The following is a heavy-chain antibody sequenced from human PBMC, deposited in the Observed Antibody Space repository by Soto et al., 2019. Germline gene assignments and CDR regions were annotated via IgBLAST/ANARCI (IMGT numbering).Heavy chain of an antibody. D-gene: IGHD6-13*01. CDR3: ARSVETPGTNMDV. Sequence: LSRTFSVSGGSMNGYYWGWIRQTPGQGLEWLGFIYFSGSTRYNPSLMSRLTISLDKYKRQFSMSLSSVTAGDTFVYYGARSVETPGTNMDVWGQGTPVTVSS. CDR2: IYFSGST. CDR1: GGSMNGYY. J-gene: IGHJ6*02. V-gene: IGHV4-4*09.